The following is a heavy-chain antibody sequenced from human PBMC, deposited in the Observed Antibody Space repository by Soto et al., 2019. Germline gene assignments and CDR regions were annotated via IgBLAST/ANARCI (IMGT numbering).Heavy chain of an antibody. Sequence: GGSLRLSCAASGFTVSSNYMSWVRQAPGKGLEWVSVIYSGGSTYYADSVKGRFTISRDNSKNTLYLQMNSLRAEDTAVYYCARVVAAAGIGWFDPWGQGTLVTVSS. CDR2: IYSGGST. CDR1: GFTVSSNY. D-gene: IGHD6-13*01. CDR3: ARVVAAAGIGWFDP. V-gene: IGHV3-53*01. J-gene: IGHJ5*02.